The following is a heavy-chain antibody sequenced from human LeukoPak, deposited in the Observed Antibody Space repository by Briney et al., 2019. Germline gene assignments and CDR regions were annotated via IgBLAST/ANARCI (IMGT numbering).Heavy chain of an antibody. CDR2: IYNSGNT. CDR3: ARGTFDSSGYYLFDY. D-gene: IGHD3-22*01. CDR1: GGSISTNY. V-gene: IGHV4-4*07. J-gene: IGHJ4*02. Sequence: SETLSLTCTVSGGSISTNYWSWIRQPAGKGLEWIGRIYNSGNTYYSPSLESRVTMSADTSKNQFSLKLCSVTAADTAVYYCARGTFDSSGYYLFDYWGQGTLVTVSS.